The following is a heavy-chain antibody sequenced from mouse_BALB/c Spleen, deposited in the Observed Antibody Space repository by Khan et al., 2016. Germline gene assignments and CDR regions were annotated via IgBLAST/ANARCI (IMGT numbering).Heavy chain of an antibody. V-gene: IGHV1-80*01. J-gene: IGHJ2*01. CDR2: IFPGDGDT. CDR3: ARVGGRGFDY. Sequence: QVQLQQSGADLVRPRSSVKISCKASGFAFSIYWMNWVKQRPGQGLEWIGQIFPGDGDTDYNGKLKGKATLTADESSSTASMHLSNLASEDSAVYFWARVGGRGFDYWGQGTTLTVSS. D-gene: IGHD1-1*02. CDR1: GFAFSIYW.